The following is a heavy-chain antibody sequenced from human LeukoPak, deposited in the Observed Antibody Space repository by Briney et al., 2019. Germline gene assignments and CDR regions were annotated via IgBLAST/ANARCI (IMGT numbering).Heavy chain of an antibody. Sequence: PSETLSLTCTVSGGSISSYYWSCIRQPAGKGLEWIGRIYTSGSTNYNPSLKSRVTMSVDTSKNQFSLKLSSVTAADTAVYYCARDRGCSSTSCYTSKNWFDPWGQGTLVTVSS. CDR2: IYTSGST. V-gene: IGHV4-4*07. CDR1: GGSISSYY. J-gene: IGHJ5*02. CDR3: ARDRGCSSTSCYTSKNWFDP. D-gene: IGHD2-2*02.